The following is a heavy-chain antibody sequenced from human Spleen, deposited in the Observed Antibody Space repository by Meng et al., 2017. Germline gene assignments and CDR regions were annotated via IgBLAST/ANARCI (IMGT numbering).Heavy chain of an antibody. J-gene: IGHJ5*02. CDR1: GDSISSGGYY. CDR3: ARAPFSVGPIYGSINRFDP. V-gene: IGHV4-31*03. Sequence: QVQLQQWGAGLLKPSQTLSLTCTVSGDSISSGGYYWSWIRHPPGKGLEWIGYMYDSESIYYNPSLKSRVTISVDTSQNHFSLKMSSVTAADTAVYHCARAPFSVGPIYGSINRFDPWGQGILVTVSS. D-gene: IGHD3-10*01. CDR2: MYDSESI.